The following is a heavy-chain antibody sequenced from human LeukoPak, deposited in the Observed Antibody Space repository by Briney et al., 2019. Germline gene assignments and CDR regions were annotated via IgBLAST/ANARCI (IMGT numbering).Heavy chain of an antibody. CDR3: AKGRTRNLTAAGTGDY. V-gene: IGHV3-30*02. J-gene: IGHJ4*02. CDR1: GFTFSSYG. CDR2: IRDDGSNK. D-gene: IGHD6-13*01. Sequence: GGSLRLSWAAAGFTFSSYGMHWVRQAAGKGLEWVAFIRDDGSNKYYADCVKGRFTISTDNSKNTLYLQMNSLRAEDTAVYYCAKGRTRNLTAAGTGDYWGQGTLVTVSS.